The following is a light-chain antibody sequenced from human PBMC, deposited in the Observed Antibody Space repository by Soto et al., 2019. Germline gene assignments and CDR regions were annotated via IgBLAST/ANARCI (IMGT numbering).Light chain of an antibody. J-gene: IGKJ5*01. V-gene: IGKV3D-15*01. CDR3: QQYNNWPPST. Sequence: EIVMTQSPATLPVSPGGRATLSFTASQSVSSNYLAWYQQKLGQAPRLLIYDASRRATGIPDRFSGSGSGTDFTLTINSLQSEDFGVYYCQQYNNWPPSTFGQGTRLEIK. CDR1: QSVSSN. CDR2: DAS.